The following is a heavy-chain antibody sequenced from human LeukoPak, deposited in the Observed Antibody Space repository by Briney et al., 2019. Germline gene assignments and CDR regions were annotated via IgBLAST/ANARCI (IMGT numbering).Heavy chain of an antibody. CDR3: ARDDEDTLATTS. CDR2: IIPLFGSP. CDR1: GATFSTSA. Sequence: ASVKVSCKTSGATFSTSAFSWVRQAPGQGLEWVGGIIPLFGSPNYAPKLQGRVTLTADESAATIYMDLNRLGSDDTAIYYCARDDEDTLATTSWGQGTLITVSS. J-gene: IGHJ5*02. D-gene: IGHD5-12*01. V-gene: IGHV1-69*13.